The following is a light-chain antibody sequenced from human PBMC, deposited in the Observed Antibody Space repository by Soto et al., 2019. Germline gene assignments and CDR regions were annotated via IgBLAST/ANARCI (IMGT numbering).Light chain of an antibody. Sequence: DIQMTQSPSSLSASVGDRVTITCLASQAISNSLDWFQQKPGKAPKSLIYTVSSLRSGVPSRFSGSGSGTEFTLTISSLQPDDFATYYCQHYNSYSEAFGQGTKVDIK. CDR1: QAISNS. V-gene: IGKV1-16*01. J-gene: IGKJ1*01. CDR2: TVS. CDR3: QHYNSYSEA.